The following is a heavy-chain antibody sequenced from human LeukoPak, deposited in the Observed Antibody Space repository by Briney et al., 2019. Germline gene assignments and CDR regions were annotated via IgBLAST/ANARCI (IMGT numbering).Heavy chain of an antibody. CDR3: ARDPSNWGPFDY. CDR2: IIPIFGTA. D-gene: IGHD7-27*01. J-gene: IGHJ4*02. CDR1: GGTFSSYA. V-gene: IGHV1-69*05. Sequence: SVKVSCKASGGTFSSYAISWVRQAPGQGLEWMGGIIPIFGTANYAQKFQGRVTITTDESTSTAYMELSSLRSEDTAVYYCARDPSNWGPFDYWGQGTLVTVSS.